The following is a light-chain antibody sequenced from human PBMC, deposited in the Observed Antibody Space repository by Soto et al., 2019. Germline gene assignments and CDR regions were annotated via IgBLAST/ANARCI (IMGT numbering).Light chain of an antibody. CDR1: QSVSNN. V-gene: IGKV3-15*01. J-gene: IGKJ4*01. CDR3: QQYNKWPPT. Sequence: EIVMTQSPATLSVSPGEKATLSCRASQSVSNNLAWYQQKPGQAPRLLIYFASTRATGIPARFSGSGSGTEFTLTISSLQSEDFAVYYCQQYNKWPPTFGGGTKVETK. CDR2: FAS.